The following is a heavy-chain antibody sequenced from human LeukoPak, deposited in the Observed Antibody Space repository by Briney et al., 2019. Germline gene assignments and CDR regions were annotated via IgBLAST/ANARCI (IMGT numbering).Heavy chain of an antibody. D-gene: IGHD2-15*01. CDR2: INHSGST. V-gene: IGHV4-34*01. CDR1: GGSFSGYY. Sequence: SETLSLTCAVYGGSFSGYYWSWIRQPPGKGLEWIGEINHSGSTNYNPSLKSRVTISVDTSKNQFSLKLSSVTAADTAVYYCARAIRYCSGGSCYSFWFDPWGRGTLVTVSS. CDR3: ARAIRYCSGGSCYSFWFDP. J-gene: IGHJ5*02.